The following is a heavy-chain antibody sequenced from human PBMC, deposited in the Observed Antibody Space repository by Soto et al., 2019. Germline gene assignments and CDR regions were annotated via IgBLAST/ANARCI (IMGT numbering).Heavy chain of an antibody. J-gene: IGHJ6*02. CDR1: VGSISSSSYY. CDR3: QCRPGSYYNRRYYYYGMEV. Sequence: XETLSLTCTFSVGSISSSSYYWGWIRQPPWKGLEWIGSIYYSGSTYYNPSLKSRFTISVDTSKNQFSLKLSSVTAADTAVYSFQCRPGSYYNRRYYYYGMEVWGQMTTVSLSS. D-gene: IGHD3-10*01. V-gene: IGHV4-39*01. CDR2: IYYSGST.